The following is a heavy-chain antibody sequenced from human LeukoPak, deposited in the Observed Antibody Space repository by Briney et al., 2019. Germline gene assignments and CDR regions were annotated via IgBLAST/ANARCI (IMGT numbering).Heavy chain of an antibody. V-gene: IGHV1-69*05. CDR2: IIPIFGTA. CDR3: AGRGGDTAMVNNWFDP. D-gene: IGHD5-18*01. J-gene: IGHJ5*02. Sequence: SVKVSCKASGGTFSSYAISWVRQAPGQGLEWMGGIIPIFGTANYAQKFQGRVTIPTDESTSTAYMELSSLRSEDTAVYYCAGRGGDTAMVNNWFDPWGQGTLVTVSS. CDR1: GGTFSSYA.